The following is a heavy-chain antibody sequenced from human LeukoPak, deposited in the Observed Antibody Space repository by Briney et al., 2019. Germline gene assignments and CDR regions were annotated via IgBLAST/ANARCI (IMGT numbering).Heavy chain of an antibody. D-gene: IGHD3-3*01. CDR2: VNGDGSST. CDR1: RFTFSSYW. CDR3: ARGTIYGLDAFDI. Sequence: GGSLRLSRAASRFTFSSYWMHWVRQAPGKGLVWVSRVNGDGSSTNYADSVKGRFPISRDNAKNTLYLQMNSLRAEDTAVYYCARGTIYGLDAFDIWGQGTVVTVSS. J-gene: IGHJ3*02. V-gene: IGHV3-74*01.